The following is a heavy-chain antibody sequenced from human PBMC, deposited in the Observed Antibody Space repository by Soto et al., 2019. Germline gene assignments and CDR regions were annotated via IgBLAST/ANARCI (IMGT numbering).Heavy chain of an antibody. V-gene: IGHV2-5*01. J-gene: IGHJ4*02. D-gene: IGHD6-25*01. CDR2: IYWYDFQ. CDR1: GFSLTTTGLG. CDR3: AHRPDGSHYDY. Sequence: QITLKESGPTLVKPTQTLTLTCTFSGFSLTTTGLGVGWIRQPPGKTLEWLASIYWYDFQRYSPSLKSRLTRTKDTSKNQVVLTMTNMDPADTATYYCAHRPDGSHYDYWGQGILVTVSS.